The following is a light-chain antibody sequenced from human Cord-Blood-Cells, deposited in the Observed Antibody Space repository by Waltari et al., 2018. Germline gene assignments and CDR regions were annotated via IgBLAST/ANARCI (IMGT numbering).Light chain of an antibody. Sequence: DIVSTQSPLPLPVTPGAPASISCRSSQSLLHSNGYNYLDWYLQKPGQSPQLLIYLGSNRASGVPDRFSGSGSGTDFTLKISRVEAEDVGVYYCMQALQTPRTFGQGTKVEIK. CDR1: QSLLHSNGYNY. V-gene: IGKV2-28*01. J-gene: IGKJ1*01. CDR3: MQALQTPRT. CDR2: LGS.